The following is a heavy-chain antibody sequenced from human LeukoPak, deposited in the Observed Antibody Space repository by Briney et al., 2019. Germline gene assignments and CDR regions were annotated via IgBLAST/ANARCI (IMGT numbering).Heavy chain of an antibody. CDR2: IYTSGST. J-gene: IGHJ4*02. V-gene: IGHV4-4*07. Sequence: PSETLSLTCTVSGGSISSYYWSWIRQPAGKGLEWIGRIYTSGSTNYNPSLKSRVTMSVDTSKNQFSLKLSSVTAADTAVYYCVGTLYCSGGSCYSFDYWGQGTLVTVSS. CDR3: VGTLYCSGGSCYSFDY. D-gene: IGHD2-15*01. CDR1: GGSISSYY.